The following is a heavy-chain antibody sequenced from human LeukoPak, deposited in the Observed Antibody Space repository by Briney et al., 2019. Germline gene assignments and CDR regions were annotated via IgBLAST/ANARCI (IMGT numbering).Heavy chain of an antibody. CDR3: AKDKYDGYNSADFQH. CDR1: GFTVSSNY. Sequence: SGGSLRLSCAASGFTVSSNYMSWVRQAPGKGLEWVSVIYSGGSTNYADSVKGRFTISRDNSKNSLYLQMNSLRTEDTALYYCAKDKYDGYNSADFQHWGQGTLVTVSS. D-gene: IGHD5-24*01. V-gene: IGHV3-53*05. J-gene: IGHJ1*01. CDR2: IYSGGST.